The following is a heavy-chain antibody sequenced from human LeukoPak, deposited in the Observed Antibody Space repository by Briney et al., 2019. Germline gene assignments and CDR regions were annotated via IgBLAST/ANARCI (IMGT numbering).Heavy chain of an antibody. CDR2: ITGGGGRT. CDR3: AKGALGYCSGGSCYPYY. V-gene: IGHV3-23*01. D-gene: IGHD2-15*01. Sequence: GGSLRLSCAASGFTFSSYAMSWVRQAPGKGLQWVSAITGGGGRTYYADSVKGRFTISRDNSKNTLYLQMNSLRAEDTAIYYCAKGALGYCSGGSCYPYYWGQGTLVTVSS. J-gene: IGHJ4*02. CDR1: GFTFSSYA.